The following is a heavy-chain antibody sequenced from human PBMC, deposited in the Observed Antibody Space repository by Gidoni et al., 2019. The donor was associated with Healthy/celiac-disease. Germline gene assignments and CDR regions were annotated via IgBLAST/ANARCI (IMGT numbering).Heavy chain of an antibody. D-gene: IGHD6-19*01. J-gene: IGHJ1*01. V-gene: IGHV3-9*01. Sequence: EVQLVESGGGLVQPGRSLRLSCAASGFTFDDYAMHWVRQAPGKGLEWVSGISGNSGSIGYADSVKGRFTISRDNAKNSLYLQMNSLRAEDTALYYCAKDSPPPSGWYTDESAWGQGTLVTVSS. CDR3: AKDSPPPSGWYTDESA. CDR1: GFTFDDYA. CDR2: ISGNSGSI.